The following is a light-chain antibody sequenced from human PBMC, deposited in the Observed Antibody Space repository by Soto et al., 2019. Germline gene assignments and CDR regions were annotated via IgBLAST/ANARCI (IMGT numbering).Light chain of an antibody. CDR3: SSFTSSTVDV. J-gene: IGLJ1*01. CDR2: EVS. V-gene: IGLV2-14*01. Sequence: QSALTQPASVSGSPGQSVTISCSGTSSDVGIYNYVSWFQQRPGKAPKLIIYEVSDRPSGVSNRFSGSKSGNTASLTISGLQSGDEADYYCSSFTSSTVDVFGTGTKVTVL. CDR1: SSDVGIYNY.